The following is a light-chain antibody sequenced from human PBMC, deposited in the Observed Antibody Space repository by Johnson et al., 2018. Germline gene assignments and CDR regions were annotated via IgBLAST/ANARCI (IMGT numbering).Light chain of an antibody. J-gene: IGLJ1*01. CDR3: VTWDSSLSAGNV. CDR2: ENN. V-gene: IGLV1-51*02. Sequence: QSVLTQPPSVSAAPGQKVTISCSGSSSNIGNNYVSWYQQLPGTAPKLLIYENNKRPSGIPDRFSGSQSGTSATLVIPGLPTGDEADYSCVTWDSSLSAGNVFGTGTKVTVL. CDR1: SSNIGNNY.